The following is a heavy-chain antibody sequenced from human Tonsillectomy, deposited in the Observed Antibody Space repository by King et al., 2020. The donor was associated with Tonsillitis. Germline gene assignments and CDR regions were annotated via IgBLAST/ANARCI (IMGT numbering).Heavy chain of an antibody. V-gene: IGHV4-31*03. D-gene: IGHD3-16*01. CDR3: ARDHRVTFGGDGYYYYGMDV. CDR1: GGSISSGGYY. CDR2: IYYSGST. Sequence: VQLQESGPGLVKPSQTLSLTCTVSGGSISSGGYYWSWIRQNPGKGLEWIGYIYYSGSTYYNPSLKSRVTISVDTSKNQFSLKLSSVTAADTAVYYCARDHRVTFGGDGYYYYGMDVWGQGTTVTVSS. J-gene: IGHJ6*02.